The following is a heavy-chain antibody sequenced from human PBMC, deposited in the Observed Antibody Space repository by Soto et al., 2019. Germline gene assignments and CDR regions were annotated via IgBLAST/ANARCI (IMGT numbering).Heavy chain of an antibody. CDR2: ISAYNGNT. CDR3: ARDSSSWYFVPYYYYGMDV. Sequence: QVQLVQSGAEVKKPGASVKVSCKASGYTFTSYGISWVRQAPGQGLEWMGWISAYNGNTNYAQKLQGRVTMTTDTSTSTAYMELRSLRSDYTAVYYCARDSSSWYFVPYYYYGMDVWGQGTTVTVSS. CDR1: GYTFTSYG. V-gene: IGHV1-18*01. J-gene: IGHJ6*02. D-gene: IGHD6-13*01.